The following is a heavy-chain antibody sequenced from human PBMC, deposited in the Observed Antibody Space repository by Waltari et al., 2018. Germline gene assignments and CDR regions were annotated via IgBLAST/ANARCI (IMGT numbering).Heavy chain of an antibody. Sequence: EVQLVESGGGLVQPGGSLRLSCAASGFTFSSYWMSWVRQAPGKGLEWVANIKQDGSEKYYVDAGKGRCTISRDNAKNSLYLQMNSLGAEDTAVYYCARDLREGHSRFAVNYGMDVWGQGTTVTVSS. CDR3: ARDLREGHSRFAVNYGMDV. CDR2: IKQDGSEK. CDR1: GFTFSSYW. J-gene: IGHJ6*02. D-gene: IGHD6-13*01. V-gene: IGHV3-7*01.